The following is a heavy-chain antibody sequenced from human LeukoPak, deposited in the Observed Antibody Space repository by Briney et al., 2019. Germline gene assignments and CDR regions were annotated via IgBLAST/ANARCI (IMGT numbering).Heavy chain of an antibody. V-gene: IGHV3-66*01. CDR3: ARDENGYVWGSFRA. CDR2: IYSGGST. D-gene: IGHD3-16*02. J-gene: IGHJ5*02. Sequence: GGSLRLSCAASGFTVSSNYMSWVRQAPGKGLEWVSVIYSGGSTYYADSVKGRFTISRDNSKNTLYLQMNGLRAEDTAVYYCARDENGYVWGSFRAWGQGTLVTVSS. CDR1: GFTVSSNY.